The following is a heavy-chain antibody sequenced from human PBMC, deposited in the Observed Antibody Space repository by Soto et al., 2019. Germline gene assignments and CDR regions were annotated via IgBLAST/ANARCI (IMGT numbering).Heavy chain of an antibody. V-gene: IGHV1-8*01. J-gene: IGHJ4*02. CDR3: ARVSSIAARRSYDS. Sequence: GASVKVSCKASGYTFTIHDIHWVRQAPGQGLEWMAGLNPHSGKAAYAQRFQGRLTMTGNASTSTAYMELSGLRSEDTAVYYCARVSSIAARRSYDSWGQGTLVTVSS. D-gene: IGHD6-6*01. CDR1: GYTFTIHD. CDR2: LNPHSGKA.